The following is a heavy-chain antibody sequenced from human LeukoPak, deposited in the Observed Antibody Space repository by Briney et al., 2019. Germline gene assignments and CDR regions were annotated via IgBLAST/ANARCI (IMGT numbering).Heavy chain of an antibody. CDR1: GVSDYY. CDR3: ARQGLYFGGHDY. V-gene: IGHV3-11*01. Sequence: GGSLRLSCAASGVSDYYISWIRQAPGKGLEWGSSISSSGNYIYYADSVKGRFTISRDNVKNSLFLQMDSLRADDTAEYYCARQGLYFGGHDYWGQGTLVTVSS. CDR2: ISSSGNYI. D-gene: IGHD3-10*01. J-gene: IGHJ4*02.